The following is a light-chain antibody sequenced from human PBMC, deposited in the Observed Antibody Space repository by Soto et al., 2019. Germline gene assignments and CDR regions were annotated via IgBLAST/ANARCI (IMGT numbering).Light chain of an antibody. CDR2: GNS. CDR1: SSNIGAGYD. V-gene: IGLV1-40*01. Sequence: QSVLTQPPSVSGAPGQRVTISCTGGSSNIGAGYDVHWYQQLPGTAPKLLIYGNSNRPSGVPDRFSGSKSGTSASLAITGLQAEDEADYYCQSYDSSLSGYVFGPGTKLTVL. J-gene: IGLJ1*01. CDR3: QSYDSSLSGYV.